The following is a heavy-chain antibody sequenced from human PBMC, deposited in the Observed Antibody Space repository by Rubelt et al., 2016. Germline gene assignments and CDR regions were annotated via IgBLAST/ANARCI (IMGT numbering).Heavy chain of an antibody. CDR3: ARQSVITPFRFDY. Sequence: QVQLQESGPGLVKPSETLSLTCTVSGYSISSGYYWGWIRQPPGKGLEWIGSIYHSGSTYYNPSLKSRRTISVDTSKNQFSLKLSSVTAADTAVYYCARQSVITPFRFDYWGQGTLVPVSS. V-gene: IGHV4-38-2*02. D-gene: IGHD3-16*01. CDR1: GYSISSGYY. J-gene: IGHJ4*02. CDR2: IYHSGST.